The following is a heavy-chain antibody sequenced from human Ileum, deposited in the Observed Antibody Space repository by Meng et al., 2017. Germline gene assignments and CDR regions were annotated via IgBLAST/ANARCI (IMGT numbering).Heavy chain of an antibody. J-gene: IGHJ4*02. CDR1: GYTFTNYY. CDR2: LNPSGGST. Sequence: ASVKVSCKASGYTFTNYYMHWVRQAPGQGLEWMGILNPSGGSTSYVQEFQGRATMTRDTSTSTVYMALSSLRSEDTAVYYCARTPGGYGHFDYWGQGTLVTVSS. V-gene: IGHV1-46*01. D-gene: IGHD6-25*01. CDR3: ARTPGGYGHFDY.